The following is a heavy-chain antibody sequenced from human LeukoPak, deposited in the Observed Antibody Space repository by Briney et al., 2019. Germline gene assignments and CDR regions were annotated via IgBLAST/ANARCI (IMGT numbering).Heavy chain of an antibody. CDR1: GGSISSSSYY. CDR2: IYYSGRT. D-gene: IGHD6-19*01. V-gene: IGHV4-39*01. J-gene: IGHJ4*02. CDR3: ARLEYSSGWPDFDY. Sequence: PSETLSLTCTVSGGSISSSSYYWGWIRQPPGKGLEWIGSIYYSGRTYYNPSLKSRVTISVDTSKNQFSLKLSSVTAADTAVYYCARLEYSSGWPDFDYWGQGTLVTVSS.